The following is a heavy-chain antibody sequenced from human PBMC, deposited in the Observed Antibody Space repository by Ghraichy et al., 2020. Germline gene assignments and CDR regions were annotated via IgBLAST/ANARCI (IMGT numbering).Heavy chain of an antibody. CDR1: GGTFSSYT. V-gene: IGHV1-69*02. CDR3: ARVAYGVGATTYYYYGMDV. Sequence: SVKVSCKASGGTFSSYTISWVRQAPGQGFEWMGRIIPILGIANYAQKFQGRVTITADKSTSTAYMELSSLRSEDTAVYYCARVAYGVGATTYYYYGMDVWGQGTTVTVSS. D-gene: IGHD1-26*01. CDR2: IIPILGIA. J-gene: IGHJ6*02.